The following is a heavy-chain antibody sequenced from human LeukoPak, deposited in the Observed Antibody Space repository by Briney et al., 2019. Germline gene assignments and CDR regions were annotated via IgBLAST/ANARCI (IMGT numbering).Heavy chain of an antibody. CDR3: ARGRVRLYSYGMDV. V-gene: IGHV3-30*04. D-gene: IGHD3-3*01. Sequence: GRSLRLSCAASGFTFSGYAMHWVRQAPGKGLEWVAIISSDGSKIYYADSVKGRFTISRDNSKNTLYLQMNSLRAEDTAVYYFARGRVRLYSYGMDVWGQGTTVTV. CDR2: ISSDGSKI. CDR1: GFTFSGYA. J-gene: IGHJ6*02.